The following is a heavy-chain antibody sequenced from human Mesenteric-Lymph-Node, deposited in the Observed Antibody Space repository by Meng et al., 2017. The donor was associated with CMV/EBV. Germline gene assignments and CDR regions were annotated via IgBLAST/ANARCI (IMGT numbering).Heavy chain of an antibody. D-gene: IGHD3-3*01. Sequence: GESLKISCAASGLTFTNAWMSWVRQAPERVLEWVGRIRSKADGGTADYAAPVNGRLTISRDDSKNTLYLQMNGLKTEDTAVYYCTTGEDFWSGYPFDYWGQGTLVTVSS. J-gene: IGHJ4*02. V-gene: IGHV3-15*01. CDR3: TTGEDFWSGYPFDY. CDR2: IRSKADGGTA. CDR1: GLTFTNAW.